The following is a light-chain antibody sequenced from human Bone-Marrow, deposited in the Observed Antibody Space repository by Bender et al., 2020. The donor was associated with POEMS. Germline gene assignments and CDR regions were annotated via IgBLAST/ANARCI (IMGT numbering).Light chain of an antibody. CDR2: SNN. CDR1: SSNFGNNA. Sequence: QSVLTQPPSASGTPGQSVTISCSGTSSNFGNNAANWYQHVPGTAPKLLIYSNNQRPSGVPDRFSSSTSGTSASLAFSGLRSDDEADYYCSSWDDSLNGWVFGGGTKLTVL. CDR3: SSWDDSLNGWV. V-gene: IGLV1-44*01. J-gene: IGLJ3*02.